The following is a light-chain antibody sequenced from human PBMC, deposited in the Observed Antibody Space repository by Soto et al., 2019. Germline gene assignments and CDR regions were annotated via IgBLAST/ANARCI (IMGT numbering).Light chain of an antibody. CDR2: DAS. J-gene: IGKJ2*01. CDR3: QQYESTPPT. V-gene: IGKV3-11*01. CDR1: QSVSSY. Sequence: EIVLTQSPATLSLSPGERAALSCRASQSVSSYLAWYQQKPGQAPRLLIYDASKRAPGIPARFTGSGSGTDFTLTISSLEPEDFAVYYCQQYESTPPTFGQGTKLEIK.